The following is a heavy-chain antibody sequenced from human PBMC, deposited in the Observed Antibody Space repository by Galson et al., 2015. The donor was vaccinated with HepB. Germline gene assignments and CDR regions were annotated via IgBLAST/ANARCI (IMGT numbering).Heavy chain of an antibody. D-gene: IGHD4-23*01. CDR3: ARDLTPSYAFDI. J-gene: IGHJ3*02. V-gene: IGHV1-3*01. Sequence: SVKVSCKASGYTFTTYAMHWVRQAPGQRLEWMGWINAGNGNTKYSQKFQGRVTITRDTSATTAYMELRRLSSEDTAVYYCARDLTPSYAFDIWGQGTMVTVSS. CDR2: INAGNGNT. CDR1: GYTFTTYA.